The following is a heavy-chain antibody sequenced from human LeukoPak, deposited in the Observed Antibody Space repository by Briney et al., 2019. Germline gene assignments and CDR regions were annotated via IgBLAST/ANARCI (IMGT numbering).Heavy chain of an antibody. J-gene: IGHJ4*02. CDR2: IYYSGST. Sequence: PSETLSLTCTVSGGSISSYYWSWIRQPPGKELEWIGYIYYSGSTIYNPSLKSRVTISVDTSKNQFSLKLSSVTAADTAVYYCARYGDYVFDLWGQGTLVTVSS. D-gene: IGHD4-17*01. CDR1: GGSISSYY. V-gene: IGHV4-59*01. CDR3: ARYGDYVFDL.